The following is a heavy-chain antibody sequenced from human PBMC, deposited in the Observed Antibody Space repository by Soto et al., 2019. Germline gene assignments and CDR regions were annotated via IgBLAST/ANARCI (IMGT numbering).Heavy chain of an antibody. J-gene: IGHJ4*02. Sequence: PGESLRISCKGSGYSFTSYWIAWVRQMPGKGLECMGIIHPGDSDIRYSPSFQGQVTISADKSISTAYLQWSSLKASDTAMYYCARSLGYCTNGVCYREFGYWGQGTLVTVSS. CDR2: IHPGDSDI. CDR1: GYSFTSYW. V-gene: IGHV5-51*01. D-gene: IGHD2-8*01. CDR3: ARSLGYCTNGVCYREFGY.